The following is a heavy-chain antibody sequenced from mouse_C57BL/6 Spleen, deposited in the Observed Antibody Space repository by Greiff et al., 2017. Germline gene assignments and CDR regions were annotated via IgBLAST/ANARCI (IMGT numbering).Heavy chain of an antibody. CDR3: ARPSSRDAMDY. J-gene: IGHJ4*01. CDR2: ISDGGSYT. V-gene: IGHV5-4*03. Sequence: EVKLVESGGGLVKPGGSLKLSCAASGFTFSSYAMSWVRQTPEKRLEWVATISDGGSYTYYPDNVKGRFTISRDNAKNNLYLQMSHLKSEDTAMYYCARPSSRDAMDYWGQGTSVTVSS. CDR1: GFTFSSYA.